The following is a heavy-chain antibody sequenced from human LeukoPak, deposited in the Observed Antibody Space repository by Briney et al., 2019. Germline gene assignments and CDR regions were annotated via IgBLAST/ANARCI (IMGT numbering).Heavy chain of an antibody. CDR1: GYSSASYW. Sequence: GESLKISCKGSGYSSASYWIGWLRQLPAKGLVWLGIIYPGDSDTRYSPSFQGQVTISADKSISTAYLQWSSLKASDTAMYYCAGIYSSSSSAFDIWGQGTMVTVSS. J-gene: IGHJ3*02. CDR2: IYPGDSDT. D-gene: IGHD6-6*01. CDR3: AGIYSSSSSAFDI. V-gene: IGHV5-51*01.